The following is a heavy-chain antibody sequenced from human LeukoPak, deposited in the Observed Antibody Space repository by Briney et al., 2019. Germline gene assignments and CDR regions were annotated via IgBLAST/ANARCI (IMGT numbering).Heavy chain of an antibody. CDR3: ARDGSSGWYWVDY. D-gene: IGHD6-19*01. CDR1: GFTFSSYG. J-gene: IGHJ4*02. Sequence: GRSLRLSSAASGFTFSSYGMHWVRQAPGKGLEWVAVIWYDGSNKYYADSVKGRFTISRDNSKNTLYLQMNSLRAEDTAVYYCARDGSSGWYWVDYWGQGTLVTVSS. CDR2: IWYDGSNK. V-gene: IGHV3-33*01.